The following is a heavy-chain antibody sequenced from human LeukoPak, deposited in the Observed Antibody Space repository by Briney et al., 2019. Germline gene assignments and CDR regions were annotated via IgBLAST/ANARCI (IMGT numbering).Heavy chain of an antibody. J-gene: IGHJ6*02. CDR1: GFTFSSYS. CDR2: ISSSSSYI. CDR3: ARDYDILTGYYYYGMDV. Sequence: GGSLRLSCAASGFTFSSYSMNWVRQAPGKGLEWVSSISSSSSYIYYADSVKGRFTISRDNAKNSLYLQMNNLRAEDTAVYYCARDYDILTGYYYYGMDVWGQGATVTVSS. V-gene: IGHV3-21*01. D-gene: IGHD3-9*01.